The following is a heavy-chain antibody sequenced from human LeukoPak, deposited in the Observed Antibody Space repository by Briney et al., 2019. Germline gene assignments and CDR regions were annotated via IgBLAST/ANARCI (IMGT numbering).Heavy chain of an antibody. J-gene: IGHJ4*02. V-gene: IGHV1-69*10. CDR3: ARVLGYCSGGSCYGGDY. CDR1: GGTFSSYA. CDR2: IIPILGIA. Sequence: SVKVSCKASGGTFSSYAISWVRQAPGQGLEWMGGIIPILGIANYAQKFQGRVTITADKSTSTAYMELSSLRSEDTAVYYCARVLGYCSGGSCYGGDYWGQGTLVTVSS. D-gene: IGHD2-15*01.